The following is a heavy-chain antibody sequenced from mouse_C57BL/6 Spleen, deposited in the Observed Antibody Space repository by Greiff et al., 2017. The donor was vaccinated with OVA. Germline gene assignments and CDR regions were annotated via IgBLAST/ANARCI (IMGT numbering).Heavy chain of an antibody. V-gene: IGHV1-69*01. CDR1: GYTFTSYW. CDR2: IDPSDSYT. CDR3: ARRYYYGSRGPYYAMDY. J-gene: IGHJ4*01. Sequence: QVQLQQPGAELVMPGASVKLSCKASGYTFTSYWMHWVKQRPGQGLEWIGEIDPSDSYTNYNQKFKGKSTLTVDKSSSTAYMQLSSLTSEDSAVYYCARRYYYGSRGPYYAMDYWGQGTSVTVSS. D-gene: IGHD1-1*01.